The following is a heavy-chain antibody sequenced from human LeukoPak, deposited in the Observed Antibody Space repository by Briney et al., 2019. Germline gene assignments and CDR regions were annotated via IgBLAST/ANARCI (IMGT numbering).Heavy chain of an antibody. V-gene: IGHV4-4*07. CDR3: ASAEYYENRGGDVLDV. J-gene: IGHJ3*01. CDR2: IDTGGSS. D-gene: IGHD3-16*01. Sequence: SETLSLTCTVSGGSITSYYWTWVRRPAGKGLEWIGRIDTGGSSKYNPSLKGRVTMSVDRSKNHFSLKLSSVTAADTAVYYCASAEYYENRGGDVLDVWGQGTMVTFSS. CDR1: GGSITSYY.